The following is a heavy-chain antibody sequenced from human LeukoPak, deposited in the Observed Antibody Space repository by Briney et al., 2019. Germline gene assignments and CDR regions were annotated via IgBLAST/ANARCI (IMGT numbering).Heavy chain of an antibody. D-gene: IGHD6-13*01. CDR2: ISSSSTYI. Sequence: GGSLRLSCAASGFTFSSYAMSWVRQAPGKGLEWVSSISSSSTYIYYADSVKGRFTISRDNAKNSLYLQMNSRRAEDTAVYYCARGSSSFFDYWGQGTLVTVSS. V-gene: IGHV3-21*01. J-gene: IGHJ4*02. CDR1: GFTFSSYA. CDR3: ARGSSSFFDY.